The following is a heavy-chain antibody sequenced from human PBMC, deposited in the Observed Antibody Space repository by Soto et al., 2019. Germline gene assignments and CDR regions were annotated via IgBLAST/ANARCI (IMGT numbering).Heavy chain of an antibody. Sequence: QVQLQESGPGLVKPSQTLSLTCTVSGGSISRGGYYWSWIRQHPGKGREWIGYIYYSGSTYYNPSLKSRVTISVDTSKNQFSLKLSSVTAADTAVYYCGTGWQQLALDYWGQGTLVTVSS. D-gene: IGHD6-13*01. V-gene: IGHV4-31*03. CDR3: GTGWQQLALDY. CDR2: IYYSGST. CDR1: GGSISRGGYY. J-gene: IGHJ4*02.